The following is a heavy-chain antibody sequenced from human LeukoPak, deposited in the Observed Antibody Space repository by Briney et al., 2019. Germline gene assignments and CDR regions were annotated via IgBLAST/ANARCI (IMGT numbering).Heavy chain of an antibody. D-gene: IGHD4-17*01. CDR1: GGSMTSYY. V-gene: IGHV4-59*01. J-gene: IGHJ4*02. CDR2: IYYSGGA. CDR3: ARDSDYGDYGPGGNYFDY. Sequence: SETLSLTCTVSGGSMTSYYWSWIRQPPGKGLEWIGYIYYSGGANYNPSLKSRVTISVDTSKNHFSLKLYSVTAADTAVYYCARDSDYGDYGPGGNYFDYWGQGTLVTVSS.